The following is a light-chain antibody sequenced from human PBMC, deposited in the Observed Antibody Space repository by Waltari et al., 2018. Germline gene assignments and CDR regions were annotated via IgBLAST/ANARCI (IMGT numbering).Light chain of an antibody. V-gene: IGLV1-40*01. CDR3: QSYDTSLSVV. Sequence: QSVLTQPPSVSGAPGRRVTISCTGGGSNIGAGHDVPWYQQLPRAAPKLLIYGSSTRPLGVPDRFFDSTSGTSASLAITGLQAEDEADYYCQSYDTSLSVVFGGGTKLTVL. CDR1: GSNIGAGHD. J-gene: IGLJ3*02. CDR2: GSS.